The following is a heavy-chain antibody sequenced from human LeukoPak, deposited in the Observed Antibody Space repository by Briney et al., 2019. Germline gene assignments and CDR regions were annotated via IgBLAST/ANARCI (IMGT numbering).Heavy chain of an antibody. V-gene: IGHV3-23*01. CDR2: ISGSGGIT. J-gene: IGHJ6*02. CDR3: AKDWGLGDYYYYAMDV. Sequence: GGSLRLSCAASGFTFSSYAMSWVRQAPGKGLEWVSVISGSGGITHYADSMKGRYTISRDNSKNTLYLQMSSLRAEDTAVYYCAKDWGLGDYYYYAMDVWGQGTMVTVTS. D-gene: IGHD3-16*01. CDR1: GFTFSSYA.